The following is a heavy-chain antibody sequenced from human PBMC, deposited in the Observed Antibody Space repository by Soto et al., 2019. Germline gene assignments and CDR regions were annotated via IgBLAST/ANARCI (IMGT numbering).Heavy chain of an antibody. CDR1: GSTFSSYA. CDR3: DRLLALPERFDP. J-gene: IGHJ5*02. V-gene: IGHV1-69*01. D-gene: IGHD2-2*01. Sequence: QVQLVQSGAEVKKPGSSVKVSCKASGSTFSSYAISWVRQAPGQGLEWMGGVIPIFGPANYAQKFQGRVTITADESTSTAYMELSSLRSEDTAVYYCDRLLALPERFDPWGQGTLVTVSS. CDR2: VIPIFGPA.